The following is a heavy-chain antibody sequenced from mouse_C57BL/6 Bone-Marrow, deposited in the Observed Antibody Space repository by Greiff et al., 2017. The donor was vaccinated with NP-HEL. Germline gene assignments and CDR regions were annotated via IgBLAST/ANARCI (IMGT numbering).Heavy chain of an antibody. Sequence: DVMLVESGGGLVKPGGSLKLSCAASGFTFSSYAMSWVRQTPEKRLEWVATISDGGSYTYYPDNVKGRFTISRDNAKNNLYLQMSHLKSEDTAMYYCARGAFYYAMDYWGQGTSVTVSS. CDR3: ARGAFYYAMDY. CDR2: ISDGGSYT. J-gene: IGHJ4*01. V-gene: IGHV5-4*03. CDR1: GFTFSSYA.